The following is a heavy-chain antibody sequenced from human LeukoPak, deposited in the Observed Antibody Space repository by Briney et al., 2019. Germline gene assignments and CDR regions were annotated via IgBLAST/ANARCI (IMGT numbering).Heavy chain of an antibody. J-gene: IGHJ5*02. CDR3: ARQHIVVVTASESWFDP. Sequence: SETLSLTCTVSGGSISSYYWSWIRHPPGKGLELIGYIYYSGSTNYNPSLKSRVAISVDTSKNQFSLKLSSVTAADTAVYYCARQHIVVVTASESWFDPWGQGTLVTVSS. V-gene: IGHV4-59*01. CDR1: GGSISSYY. CDR2: IYYSGST. D-gene: IGHD2-21*02.